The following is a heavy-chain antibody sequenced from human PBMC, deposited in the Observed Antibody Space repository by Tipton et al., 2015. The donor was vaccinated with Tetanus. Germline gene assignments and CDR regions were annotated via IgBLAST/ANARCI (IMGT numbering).Heavy chain of an antibody. D-gene: IGHD3-22*01. V-gene: IGHV4-30-4*01. CDR1: GGSISSDAHY. CDR2: ISHSGTS. CDR3: ARDRRDFAYDSRGFYSPLYYFDN. J-gene: IGHJ4*02. Sequence: TLSLTCSVSGGSISSDAHYWSWIRQPPGKGLEWLGYISHSGTSNYNPSLMSRVTLSLDTARDQFSLKLTSVTAADAAVYFCARDRRDFAYDSRGFYSPLYYFDNWGQGLRVTVSS.